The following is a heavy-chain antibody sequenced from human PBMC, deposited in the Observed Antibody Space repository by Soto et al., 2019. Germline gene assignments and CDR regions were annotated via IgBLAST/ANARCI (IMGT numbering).Heavy chain of an antibody. D-gene: IGHD6-13*01. CDR3: AREGLIAPAGTRVWFDP. J-gene: IGHJ5*02. V-gene: IGHV4-4*07. CDR1: GGSISSYY. CDR2: IYTSGST. Sequence: QVQLQESGPGLVKPSETLSLTCTVSGGSISSYYWSWIRQPAGKGLEWIGRIYTSGSTNYNPSLKSQVTMSVDTSKHQFSLKLSSVTAADTAVYYCAREGLIAPAGTRVWFDPWGQGTLVTVSS.